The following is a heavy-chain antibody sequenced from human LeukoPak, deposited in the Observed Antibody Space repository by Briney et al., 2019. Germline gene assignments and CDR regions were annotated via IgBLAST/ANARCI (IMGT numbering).Heavy chain of an antibody. CDR1: GGTFSSYA. D-gene: IGHD6-13*01. Sequence: SVKVSCKASGGTFSSYAISWVRQAPGQGLEWMGRIIPILGIANYAQKFQGRVTITADKSTSTAYMELRSLRSDDTAVYYCARSSYSSRRGDYWGQGTLVTVSS. CDR3: ARSSYSSRRGDY. J-gene: IGHJ4*02. V-gene: IGHV1-69*04. CDR2: IIPILGIA.